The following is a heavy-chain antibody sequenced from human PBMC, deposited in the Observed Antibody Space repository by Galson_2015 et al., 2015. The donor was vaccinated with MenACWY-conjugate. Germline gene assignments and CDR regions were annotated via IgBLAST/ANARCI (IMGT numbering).Heavy chain of an antibody. CDR3: ARHPPGGRGMDV. CDR2: IDPVNSNI. Sequence: QSGAEVKKPGESLTISCMGSGYSFTNYWIAWVRQMPGKGLEWVGLIDPVNSNIRYSPSFQGQVTISADESISTAYLQWSSLKASDTAMYYCARHPPGGRGMDVWGRGNPGHRLL. J-gene: IGHJ6*02. D-gene: IGHD1-26*01. CDR1: GYSFTNYW. V-gene: IGHV5-51*01.